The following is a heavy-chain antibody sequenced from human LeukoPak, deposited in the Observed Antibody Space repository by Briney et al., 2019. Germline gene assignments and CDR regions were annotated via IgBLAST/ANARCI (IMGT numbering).Heavy chain of an antibody. CDR3: AKGGGSGYYNHFDY. D-gene: IGHD3-22*01. Sequence: PGGSLILSCAASGFTFSSYAMSWVRQAPGRGLEWVSTISGSGGSTYYADSVKGRFTISRDNSKNTLYLLMNSLRAEDTAVYYCAKGGGSGYYNHFDYWGQGTLVTVSS. CDR2: ISGSGGST. V-gene: IGHV3-23*01. CDR1: GFTFSSYA. J-gene: IGHJ4*02.